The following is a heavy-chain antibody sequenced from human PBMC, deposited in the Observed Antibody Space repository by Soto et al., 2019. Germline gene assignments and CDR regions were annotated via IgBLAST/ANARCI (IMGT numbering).Heavy chain of an antibody. CDR3: AGYGGNSVFDY. CDR2: ISYDGSNK. D-gene: IGHD4-17*01. Sequence: LRLSCAASVFTFSSYGMHWVRQAPGKGLEWVAVISYDGSNKYYADSVKGRFTISRDNSKNTLYLQMNSLRAEDTAVYYCAGYGGNSVFDYWGQGTLVTVSS. J-gene: IGHJ4*02. CDR1: VFTFSSYG. V-gene: IGHV3-30*03.